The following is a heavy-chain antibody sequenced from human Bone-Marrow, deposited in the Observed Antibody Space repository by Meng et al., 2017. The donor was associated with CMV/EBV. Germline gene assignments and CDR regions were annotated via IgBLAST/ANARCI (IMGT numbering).Heavy chain of an antibody. CDR1: GFTFNSYT. D-gene: IGHD6-19*01. V-gene: IGHV3-30*04. J-gene: IGHJ4*02. CDR3: ARSPRGGRSGWYDYFDA. CDR2: ISKDGSNK. Sequence: GESLKISCAASGFTFNSYTMHWVRQAPGKGLEWVAVISKDGSNKHYADSVTGRFTISRDNSKKTVYVQMNSLRAEDTAVYYCARSPRGGRSGWYDYFDAWGQGTLVTVSS.